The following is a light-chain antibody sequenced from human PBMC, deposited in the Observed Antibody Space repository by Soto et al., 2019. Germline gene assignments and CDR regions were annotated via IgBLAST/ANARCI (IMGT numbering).Light chain of an antibody. J-gene: IGLJ3*02. V-gene: IGLV2-8*01. CDR2: EVN. CDR1: SSDVGAYNY. CDR3: SSFAANPV. Sequence: QSALTQPPSASGSPGQSVAISCTGTSSDVGAYNYVSWYQQHPGKAPKLMISEVNKRPSGVPDRFSGSKSGNTASLTVSGLQAEDEADYSCSSFAANPVFGGGTKLTVL.